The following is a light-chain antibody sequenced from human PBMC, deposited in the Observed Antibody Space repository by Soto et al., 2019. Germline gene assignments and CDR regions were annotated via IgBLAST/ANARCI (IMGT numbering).Light chain of an antibody. V-gene: IGKV3-11*01. J-gene: IGKJ5*01. CDR3: QQRNVWPPVT. CDR2: GAF. Sequence: EIVMTPSPATLSVSPGERATLSCRASQSVTSDLAWYQQKPGQAPRLLIYGAFNRATGIPARFSGSGSGTDFTLTISSLEPEDSAVYYCQQRNVWPPVTFGQGTRLEIK. CDR1: QSVTSD.